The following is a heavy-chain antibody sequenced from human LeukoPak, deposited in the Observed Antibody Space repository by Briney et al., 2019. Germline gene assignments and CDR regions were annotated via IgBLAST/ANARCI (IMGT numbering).Heavy chain of an antibody. J-gene: IGHJ5*02. V-gene: IGHV4-59*08. Sequence: SETLSLTFTVSGGSISSYYWSWIRQPPGKGLEWIGYIYYSGSTNYNPSLKSRVTISVDTSKNQFSLKLSSVTAADTAVYYCARFIRGVIITKSWFDPWGQGTLVTVSS. D-gene: IGHD3-10*01. CDR1: GGSISSYY. CDR2: IYYSGST. CDR3: ARFIRGVIITKSWFDP.